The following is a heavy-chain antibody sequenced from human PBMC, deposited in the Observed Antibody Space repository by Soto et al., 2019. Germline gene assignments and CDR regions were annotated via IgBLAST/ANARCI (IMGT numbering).Heavy chain of an antibody. CDR2: IIPILGIA. J-gene: IGHJ3*02. D-gene: IGHD1-1*01. Sequence: QVQLVQSGAEVKKPGSSVKVSCKASGGTFSSYTISWVRQAPGQGLEWMGRIIPILGIANYAQKFQGRVTITADKSTSTAYMEQSSLRSEHPDLYYCATRGWNDGTFYIWGQGTMVTVSS. CDR3: ATRGWNDGTFYI. CDR1: GGTFSSYT. V-gene: IGHV1-69*02.